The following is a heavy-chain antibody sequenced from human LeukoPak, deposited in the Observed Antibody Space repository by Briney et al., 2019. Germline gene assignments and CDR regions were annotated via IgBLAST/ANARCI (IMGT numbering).Heavy chain of an antibody. J-gene: IGHJ4*02. CDR1: GFTFTKYW. D-gene: IGHD1-14*01. CDR2: IKQDGSDK. CDR3: AREVWGPEY. Sequence: DSLRLSCAASGFTFTKYWMTWVRQAPGKGLEWVGNIKQDGSDKNYMDSVKGRFTISRDNTKNSVYLQMSSLRAEDTAVYYCAREVWGPEYWGQGTLVTVSS. V-gene: IGHV3-7*01.